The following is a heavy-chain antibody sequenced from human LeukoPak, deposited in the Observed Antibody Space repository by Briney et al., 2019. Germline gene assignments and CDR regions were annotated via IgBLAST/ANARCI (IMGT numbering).Heavy chain of an antibody. V-gene: IGHV4-39*07. D-gene: IGHD3-3*01. CDR3: AKDYDLAVSGFDY. CDR2: IYYNANT. CDR1: GGSISSSIYY. Sequence: SETLSLTCTVSGGSISSSIYYWGWIRQPPGKGLEWIGSIYYNANTYYNPSLKSRITISVDTSKNQFSLRLSSVTAADTAVYYCAKDYDLAVSGFDYWGQGTLVTVSS. J-gene: IGHJ4*02.